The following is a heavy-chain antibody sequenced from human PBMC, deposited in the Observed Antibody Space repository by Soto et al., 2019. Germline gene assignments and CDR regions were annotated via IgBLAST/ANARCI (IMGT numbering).Heavy chain of an antibody. CDR2: IHHSGNT. CDR3: ARIRGDSGWYGWFGP. D-gene: IGHD6-13*01. J-gene: IGHJ5*02. CDR1: GDSISSSNW. V-gene: IGHV4-4*02. Sequence: SSETLSLTCAVSGDSISSSNWWSWVRQPPGKGLEWIGEIHHSGNTNYNPSLKSRVTMSVDKSKNQFSLELTSVTAADTAVYYCARIRGDSGWYGWFGPWGQGTLVTVSS.